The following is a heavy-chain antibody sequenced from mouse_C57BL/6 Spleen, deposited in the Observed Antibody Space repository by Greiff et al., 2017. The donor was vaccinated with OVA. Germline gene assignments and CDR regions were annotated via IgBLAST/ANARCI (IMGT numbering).Heavy chain of an antibody. V-gene: IGHV5-6*01. J-gene: IGHJ3*01. D-gene: IGHD2-4*01. Sequence: EVQRVESGGDLVKPGGSLKLSCAASGFTFSSYGMSWVRQTPDKRLEWVATISSGGSYTYYPDSVKGRFTISRDNAKNTLYLQMSSLKSEDTAMYYCARPGDYDKGAWFAYWGQGTLVTVSA. CDR1: GFTFSSYG. CDR2: ISSGGSYT. CDR3: ARPGDYDKGAWFAY.